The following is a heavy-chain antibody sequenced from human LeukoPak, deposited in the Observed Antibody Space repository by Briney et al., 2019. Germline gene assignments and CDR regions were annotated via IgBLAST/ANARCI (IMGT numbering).Heavy chain of an antibody. Sequence: ASVKVSCKASGYTFTSYGISWVRQAPGQGPEWMGWISAYNGNTNYAQKLQGRVTMTRDTSISTAYMELSRLRSDDTAVYYCARIHDYVWGSYRYFDYWGQGTLVTVSS. D-gene: IGHD3-16*02. J-gene: IGHJ4*02. CDR3: ARIHDYVWGSYRYFDY. V-gene: IGHV1-18*01. CDR2: ISAYNGNT. CDR1: GYTFTSYG.